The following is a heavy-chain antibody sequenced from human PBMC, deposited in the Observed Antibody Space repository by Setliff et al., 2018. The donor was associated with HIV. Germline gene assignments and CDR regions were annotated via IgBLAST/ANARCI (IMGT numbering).Heavy chain of an antibody. CDR3: ARGPSLQTTLFDY. CDR2: IYYSGST. Sequence: SETLSLTCTVSGGSTSRYYWSWIRQPPGKGLEWIGYIYYSGSTNYNPSLKSRVTISVDTSKNQFSLKLTSVTAADTAVYYCARGPSLQTTLFDYWGQGTLVTVSS. J-gene: IGHJ4*02. V-gene: IGHV4-59*01. CDR1: GGSTSRYY.